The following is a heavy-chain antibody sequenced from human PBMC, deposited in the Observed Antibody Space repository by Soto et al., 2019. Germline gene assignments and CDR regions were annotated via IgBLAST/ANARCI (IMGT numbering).Heavy chain of an antibody. D-gene: IGHD1-1*01. CDR2: IYYSGTT. V-gene: IGHV4-31*03. CDR3: ASGHDAYKVRY. Sequence: QVQLQESGPGLVKPSQTLSLICIVSGGSIRSGAVGSYWTWIRQHPGKGLEWIGYIYYSGTTYYNPSLKRRPTISRDTSENQFSLELTSVTAADTAIYFCASGHDAYKVRYWGQGTLVTVSS. CDR1: GGSIRSGAVGSY. J-gene: IGHJ4*02.